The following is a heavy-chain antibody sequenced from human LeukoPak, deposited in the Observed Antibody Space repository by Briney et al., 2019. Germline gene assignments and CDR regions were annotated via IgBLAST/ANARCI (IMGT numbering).Heavy chain of an antibody. CDR2: IYYSGST. D-gene: IGHD1-26*01. J-gene: IGHJ3*02. Sequence: SETLSLTCTVSGGSISSYYWSWIRQPPGKGLEWIGYIYYSGSTNYNPSLKSRVTISVDTSKNQFSLKLSSVTAADTAVYYCARLYRATDAFDIWGRGTMVTVSS. CDR1: GGSISSYY. V-gene: IGHV4-59*08. CDR3: ARLYRATDAFDI.